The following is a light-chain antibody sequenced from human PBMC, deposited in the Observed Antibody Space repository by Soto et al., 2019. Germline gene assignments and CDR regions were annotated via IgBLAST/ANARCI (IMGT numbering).Light chain of an antibody. Sequence: EIVMTQSPATRSVSPGERVTLTCRASQSVSGNLAWYQQKPGQAPRRLIFGVSTRATGIPARFSGSGSGTEFTLTISSLQPEDFAAYYCLQYNDCPRTFGQGTRVEIK. CDR1: QSVSGN. J-gene: IGKJ1*01. CDR2: GVS. V-gene: IGKV3-15*01. CDR3: LQYNDCPRT.